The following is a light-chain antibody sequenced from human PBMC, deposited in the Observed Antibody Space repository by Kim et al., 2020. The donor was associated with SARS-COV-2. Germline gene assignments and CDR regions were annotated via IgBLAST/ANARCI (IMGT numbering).Light chain of an antibody. CDR2: ADN. J-gene: IGLJ2*01. Sequence: SVSPGQTATITCSGDKLGDRYACWYQQKPGQPPVLVIFADNKRPSGIPERFSGSNSGNTATLTIRGTQALDEADYYCHTWDRTTAVFGGGTQLTVL. V-gene: IGLV3-1*01. CDR1: KLGDRY. CDR3: HTWDRTTAV.